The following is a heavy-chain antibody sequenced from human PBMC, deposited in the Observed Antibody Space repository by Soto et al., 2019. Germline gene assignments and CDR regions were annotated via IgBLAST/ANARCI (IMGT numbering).Heavy chain of an antibody. CDR1: GFTFSSYS. D-gene: IGHD6-13*01. J-gene: IGHJ4*02. CDR3: AREEVYSSSWYEFD. V-gene: IGHV3-48*01. Sequence: QPGGSLRLSCAASGFTFSSYSMNWVRQAPGKGLEWVSYISSSSSTIYYADSVKGRFTISRDNAKNSLYLQMNSLRAEDTAVYYCAREEVYSSSWYEFDWGQGTLVTVSS. CDR2: ISSSSSTI.